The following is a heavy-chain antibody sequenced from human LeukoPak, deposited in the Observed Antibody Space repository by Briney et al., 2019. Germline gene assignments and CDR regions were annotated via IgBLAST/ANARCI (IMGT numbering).Heavy chain of an antibody. J-gene: IGHJ4*02. CDR3: ARGGEISSWYYFDY. D-gene: IGHD6-13*01. CDR2: FDPEDGET. CDR1: GYTLTELS. Sequence: WASVKVSCMVSGYTLTELSMHWVRQAPGKGLEWMGGFDPEDGETIYAQKFQGRVTMTEDTSTDTAYMELSSLRSEDTAVYYCARGGEISSWYYFDYWGQGTLVTVSS. V-gene: IGHV1-24*01.